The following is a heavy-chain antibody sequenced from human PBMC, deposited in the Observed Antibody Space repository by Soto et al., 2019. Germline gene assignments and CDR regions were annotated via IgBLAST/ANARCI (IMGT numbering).Heavy chain of an antibody. CDR1: GYSFTSYW. J-gene: IGHJ6*02. CDR2: IDPSDSYT. Sequence: PGESLKISCKGSGYSFTSYWISWVRQMPGKGLEWMGRIDPSDSYTNYSPSFQGHVTISADKSISTAYLQWSSLKASDTAMYYCARPTDYYDQEYGMDVRGQGTTVTVSS. D-gene: IGHD3-22*01. CDR3: ARPTDYYDQEYGMDV. V-gene: IGHV5-10-1*01.